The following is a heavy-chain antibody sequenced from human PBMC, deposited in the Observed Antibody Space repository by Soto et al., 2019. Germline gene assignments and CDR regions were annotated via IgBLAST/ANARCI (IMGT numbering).Heavy chain of an antibody. CDR3: ARGRSYYGSGSYYFRFDP. CDR2: INHSDST. V-gene: IGHV4-34*01. CDR1: GGSFSDYY. D-gene: IGHD3-10*01. J-gene: IGHJ5*02. Sequence: PSETLSLACAVYGGSFSDYYWSWIRQPPGKGLEWIGEINHSDSTNYNPSLKSRVTISVDTSKNQLSLKLSSVTAADTAVYYCARGRSYYGSGSYYFRFDPWGQGTLVTVSS.